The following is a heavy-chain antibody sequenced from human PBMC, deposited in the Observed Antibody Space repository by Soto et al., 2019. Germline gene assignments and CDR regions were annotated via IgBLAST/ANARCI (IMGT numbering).Heavy chain of an antibody. J-gene: IGHJ5*01. Sequence: ASVKVSCKASGYTFTSYGINWVRQAPGQGLEWMGWMSAYNGNTGYAQKLQGRVTMTTDTSTSTAYMELSSLRSDDTAVYYCARRYSSGWSLDWFDTWGQGTLVTVSS. CDR1: GYTFTSYG. D-gene: IGHD6-19*01. V-gene: IGHV1-18*04. CDR3: ARRYSSGWSLDWFDT. CDR2: MSAYNGNT.